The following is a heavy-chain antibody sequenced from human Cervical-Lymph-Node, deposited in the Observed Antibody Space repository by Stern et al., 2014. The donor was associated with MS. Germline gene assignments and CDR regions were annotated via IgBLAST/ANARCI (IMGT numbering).Heavy chain of an antibody. CDR2: LYWDDDK. V-gene: IGHV2-5*02. J-gene: IGHJ3*02. D-gene: IGHD5-12*01. CDR3: ALRGHDPEDSGDAFDI. Sequence: QVTLRESGPTKVKVTQTLTLTCTCSGLSLTTYGVGVGWIRRRPGKALEWLGLLYWDDDKRYSPSLRSRVTITQDTSNNQVILTLANLDPADTATYYCALRGHDPEDSGDAFDIWGQGTMVTVSS. CDR1: GLSLTTYGVG.